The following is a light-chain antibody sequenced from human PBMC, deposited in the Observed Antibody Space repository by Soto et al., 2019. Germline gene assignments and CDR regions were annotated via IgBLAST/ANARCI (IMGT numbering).Light chain of an antibody. CDR2: SVS. CDR3: QQYNNWPRT. J-gene: IGKJ1*01. Sequence: VLTQSPDTLSLSPGDRATLSCRANQRASRQYLSWYQQRPGQPPRLLIYSVSMRADGVPDRFSGSGSGSEFTLTINSLEPEDFAIYYCQQYNNWPRTFGQGTKVETK. CDR1: QRASRQY. V-gene: IGKV3-20*01.